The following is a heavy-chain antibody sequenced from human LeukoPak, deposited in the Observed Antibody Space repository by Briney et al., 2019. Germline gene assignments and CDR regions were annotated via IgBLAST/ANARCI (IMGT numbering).Heavy chain of an antibody. CDR2: INPNSGGT. V-gene: IGHV1-2*06. CDR1: GYTFTGYY. D-gene: IGHD2-15*01. Sequence: ASVTVSCTASGYTFTGYYMHWVRQAPGQGLEWMGRINPNSGGTNYAQKFQGRVTMTRDTSISTAYMELSRLRSDDTAVYYCARVRIVVVVAAPFDPWGQGTLVTVSS. J-gene: IGHJ5*02. CDR3: ARVRIVVVVAAPFDP.